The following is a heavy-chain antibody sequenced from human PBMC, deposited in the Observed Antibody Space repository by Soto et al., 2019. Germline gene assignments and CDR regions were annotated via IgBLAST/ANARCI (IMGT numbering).Heavy chain of an antibody. V-gene: IGHV3-23*01. J-gene: IGHJ4*02. D-gene: IGHD2-2*01. CDR1: GFSVTSYA. CDR3: AKDRYCSATSCQDFGS. Sequence: GGSLRLSFAASGFSVTSYAMSWLRPAPGKGLEWVSVLSGSGIGKEYADSVKGRFTISRDNSRNTLYLQMTGLRVEDTAVYYCAKDRYCSATSCQDFGSWGQGTLVTVSS. CDR2: LSGSGIGK.